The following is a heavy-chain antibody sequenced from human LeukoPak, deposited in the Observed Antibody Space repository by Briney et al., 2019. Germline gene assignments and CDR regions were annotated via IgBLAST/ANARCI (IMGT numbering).Heavy chain of an antibody. D-gene: IGHD6-13*01. V-gene: IGHV4-59*08. CDR1: GGSVSSYY. J-gene: IGHJ5*02. CDR2: IYYSGST. CDR3: ARHGRYIAAAGGWFDP. Sequence: SETLSLTCTVSGGSVSSYYWSWIRQPPGKGLEWIGYIYYSGSTNYNPSLKSRVTISVDTSKNQFSLKLSSVTAADTAVYYCARHGRYIAAAGGWFDPWGQGTLVTVSS.